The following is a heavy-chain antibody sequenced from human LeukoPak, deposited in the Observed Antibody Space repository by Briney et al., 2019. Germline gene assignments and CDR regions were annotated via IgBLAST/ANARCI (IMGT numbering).Heavy chain of an antibody. CDR2: IYYSGST. CDR3: ARDRKLLYYYYYGMDV. CDR1: GGSVSSGSYY. D-gene: IGHD1-7*01. Sequence: PSETLSLTCTVSGGSVSSGSYYWSWIRQPPGKGLEWIGYIYYSGSTNYNPSLKSRVTISVDTSKNQFSLKLSSVTAADTAVYYCARDRKLLYYYYYGMDVWGQGTTVTVSS. V-gene: IGHV4-61*01. J-gene: IGHJ6*02.